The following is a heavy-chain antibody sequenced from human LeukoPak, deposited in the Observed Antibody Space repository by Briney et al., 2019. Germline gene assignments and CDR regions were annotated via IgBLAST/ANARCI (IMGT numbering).Heavy chain of an antibody. Sequence: GGSLRLSCAASGFTFSNAWMSWVRQAPGKGLEWVSYISSSSSTIYYADSVKGRFTISRDNAKNSLYLQMNSLRAEDTAVYYCARGASGWYGWGQGTLVTVSS. V-gene: IGHV3-48*01. CDR3: ARGASGWYG. CDR1: GFTFSNAW. J-gene: IGHJ4*02. D-gene: IGHD6-19*01. CDR2: ISSSSSTI.